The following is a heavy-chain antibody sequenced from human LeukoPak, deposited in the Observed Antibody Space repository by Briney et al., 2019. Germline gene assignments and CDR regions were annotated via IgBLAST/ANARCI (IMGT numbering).Heavy chain of an antibody. V-gene: IGHV4-4*09. CDR2: IYTSGST. CDR1: GGSLSSYY. J-gene: IGHJ4*02. D-gene: IGHD6-6*01. CDR3: ARRGSSSSEIDY. Sequence: PSETLSLTCTVSGGSLSSYYWSWIRQPPGKGLEWIGYIYTSGSTNYNPSLKSRVTISVDSSKNQFSLKLSSVTAADTAVYYGARRGSSSSEIDYWGQGTLVTVSS.